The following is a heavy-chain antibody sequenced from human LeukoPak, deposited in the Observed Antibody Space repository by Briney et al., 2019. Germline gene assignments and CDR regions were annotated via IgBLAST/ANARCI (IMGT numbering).Heavy chain of an antibody. CDR3: ASLYYYDSSGFRFDY. J-gene: IGHJ4*02. Sequence: SETLSLTCTVSGGSISSSSYYWGWIRQPPGKGLEWIGNIYYSGSTYYNPSLKSRVTISVHTSKNQFSLKLSSVTAADTAVYYCASLYYYDSSGFRFDYWGQGTLVTVSS. CDR2: IYYSGST. V-gene: IGHV4-39*01. CDR1: GGSISSSSYY. D-gene: IGHD3-22*01.